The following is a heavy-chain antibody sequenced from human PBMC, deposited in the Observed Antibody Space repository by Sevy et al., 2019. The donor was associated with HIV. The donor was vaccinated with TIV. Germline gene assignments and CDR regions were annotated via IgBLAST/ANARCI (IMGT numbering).Heavy chain of an antibody. CDR2: ISYDGSNK. J-gene: IGHJ4*02. Sequence: GGSLRLSCAASGFTFSSYGMHWVRQAPGKGLEWVAVISYDGSNKYYADSVKGRFTISRDNSKNTLYLQMNSLRAEDTAVYYCVKDYYYGDYANYFDYWGQGTLVTVSS. CDR3: VKDYYYGDYANYFDY. V-gene: IGHV3-30*18. D-gene: IGHD4-17*01. CDR1: GFTFSSYG.